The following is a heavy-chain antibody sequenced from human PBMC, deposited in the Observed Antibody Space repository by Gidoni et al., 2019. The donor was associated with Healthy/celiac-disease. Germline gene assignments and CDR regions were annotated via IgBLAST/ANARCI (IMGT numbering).Heavy chain of an antibody. Sequence: QVQLQESGPGLVKPSETLSLTCTVPGYSIRSGYYCGWLRQPPGKGLEWIGSIYHSGSTYYNPSCKRRVTISVDTSKNQFSLKLSSVTAADTAVYYCARDRVTMVRGVMGKNYYYYYGMDVWGQGTTVTVSS. J-gene: IGHJ6*02. V-gene: IGHV4-38-2*02. D-gene: IGHD3-10*01. CDR2: IYHSGST. CDR3: ARDRVTMVRGVMGKNYYYYYGMDV. CDR1: GYSIRSGYY.